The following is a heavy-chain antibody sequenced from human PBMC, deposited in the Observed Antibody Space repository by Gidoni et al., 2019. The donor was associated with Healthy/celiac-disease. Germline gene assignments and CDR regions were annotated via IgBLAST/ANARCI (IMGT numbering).Heavy chain of an antibody. D-gene: IGHD2-2*01. V-gene: IGHV4-34*01. CDR3: ARGNVVVPAATNYYYYGMDV. Sequence: QVPLPQWGAGLLKPSETLSLTCAVYGVSFSGSYWSWIRQPPGKGLEWIGEINHSGSTNYNPSIKSRVTIAVDTSKNQFSLKLSSVTAADTAVYYCARGNVVVPAATNYYYYGMDVWGQGTTVTVSS. J-gene: IGHJ6*02. CDR2: INHSGST. CDR1: GVSFSGSY.